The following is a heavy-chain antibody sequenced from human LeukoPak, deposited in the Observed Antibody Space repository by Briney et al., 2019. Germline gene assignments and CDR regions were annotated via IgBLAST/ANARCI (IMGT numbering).Heavy chain of an antibody. D-gene: IGHD2-21*02. J-gene: IGHJ4*02. Sequence: ASVKVSCKASGYTLTSYYMHWVRQAPGQGLEWMGIINPSGGSTSYAQKFQGRVTMTRDTSTSTVYMELSSLRSEDTAVYYCARDTCGGDCQTGIDYWGQGTLVIVSS. CDR3: ARDTCGGDCQTGIDY. CDR1: GYTLTSYY. CDR2: INPSGGST. V-gene: IGHV1-46*01.